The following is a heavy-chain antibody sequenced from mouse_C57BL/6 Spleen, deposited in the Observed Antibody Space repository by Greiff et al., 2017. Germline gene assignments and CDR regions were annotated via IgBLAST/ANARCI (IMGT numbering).Heavy chain of an antibody. J-gene: IGHJ2*01. V-gene: IGHV1-20*01. CDR3: ARGDGYYVN. D-gene: IGHD2-3*01. CDR1: GYSFTGYF. CDR2: INPYNGDT. Sequence: EVQLQQSGPELVKPGDSVKISCKASGYSFTGYFMNWVMQSHGKSLEWIGRINPYNGDTFYNQKFKGKATLTVDKSSSKAHMELRSLTSEDSAVYYCARGDGYYVNWGQGTTLTVSA.